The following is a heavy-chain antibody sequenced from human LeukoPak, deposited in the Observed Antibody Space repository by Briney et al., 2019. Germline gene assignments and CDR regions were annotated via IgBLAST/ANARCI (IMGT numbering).Heavy chain of an antibody. J-gene: IGHJ4*02. Sequence: GVSVKVSCKASGYTFTGYDINWVRQAIGQGLEWMGWMNPSTGDTGYAQKFQGRVTMTRNTSVDTAFMELSGLGSEDTAVYYCTRGSLSGSSRDYWGQGTLVTVSS. CDR3: TRGSLSGSSRDY. D-gene: IGHD1-26*01. V-gene: IGHV1-8*01. CDR2: MNPSTGDT. CDR1: GYTFTGYD.